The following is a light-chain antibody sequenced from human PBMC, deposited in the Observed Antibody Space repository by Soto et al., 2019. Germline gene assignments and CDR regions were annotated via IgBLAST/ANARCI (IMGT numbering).Light chain of an antibody. CDR2: DVS. CDR1: SSDVGGYRF. V-gene: IGLV2-14*01. CDR3: SSYTSSSTL. Sequence: QSALTQPASMSGSPGQSITISCTGTSSDVGGYRFVSWYQQHPGKAPKLMIYDVSNRPSGVSNRFSGSKSGNTASLTISGLQAEDEADYYCSSYTSSSTLFGGGTKLTVL. J-gene: IGLJ2*01.